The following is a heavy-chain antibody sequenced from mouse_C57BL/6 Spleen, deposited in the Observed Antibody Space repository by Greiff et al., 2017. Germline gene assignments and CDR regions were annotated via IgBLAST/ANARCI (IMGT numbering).Heavy chain of an antibody. V-gene: IGHV1-5*01. CDR2: IYPGNSDT. Sequence: VQLQQSGTVLARPGASVKMSCKTSGYTFTSYWMHWVKQRPGQGLEWIGAIYPGNSDTSYNQKFKGKAKLTAVTSASTAYMELSSLTNEDSAVYYCTRNYGSTYYFDYWGKGTTLTVSS. CDR3: TRNYGSTYYFDY. J-gene: IGHJ2*01. CDR1: GYTFTSYW. D-gene: IGHD1-1*01.